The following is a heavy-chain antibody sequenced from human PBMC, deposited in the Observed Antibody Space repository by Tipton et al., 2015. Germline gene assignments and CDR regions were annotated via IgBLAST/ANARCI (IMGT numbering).Heavy chain of an antibody. J-gene: IGHJ6*02. V-gene: IGHV1-18*01. CDR2: ISPYNGDT. CDR1: GYTFTSYG. D-gene: IGHD3-10*01. CDR3: ARERKHYDGMDV. Sequence: QSGAEVKKPGASVTVSCKASGYTFTSYGISWVRQVPGQGLEWMGWISPYNGDTNYAQKLQGRVTMTTDTSTSTAYMELRSLRSDDTAVYYCARERKHYDGMDVWGQGTTVTVSS.